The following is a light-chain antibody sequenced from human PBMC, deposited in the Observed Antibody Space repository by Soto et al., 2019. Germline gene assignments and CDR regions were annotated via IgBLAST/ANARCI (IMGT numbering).Light chain of an antibody. J-gene: IGKJ3*01. CDR1: QSIFYSSYTKSC. V-gene: IGKV4-1*01. CDR3: QQFYSSPFT. CDR2: WAS. Sequence: DNVMTQSPDSLAVSLGERATIKCKSSQSIFYSSYTKSCLAWYQQKSGQSPKLLISWASSRQSGVPDRFSGSGSGTDFTRTISSLQAEDVAVYYCQQFYSSPFTFGPGTKVDIK.